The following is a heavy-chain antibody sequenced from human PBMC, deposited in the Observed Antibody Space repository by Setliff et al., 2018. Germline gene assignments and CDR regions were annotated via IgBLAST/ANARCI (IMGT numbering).Heavy chain of an antibody. Sequence: PSETLSLTCTVSDVSISGYYWSWIRQPPGKGLEWIGYIHSSGRSNYNPSLKSRVTTSIDTSKNQFSLKLSSVTAADTAVYYCARARYWSGGRCYWTWLDSWAQGTLVTVSS. D-gene: IGHD2-15*01. J-gene: IGHJ5*01. CDR2: IHSSGRS. CDR1: DVSISGYY. V-gene: IGHV4-4*08. CDR3: ARARYWSGGRCYWTWLDS.